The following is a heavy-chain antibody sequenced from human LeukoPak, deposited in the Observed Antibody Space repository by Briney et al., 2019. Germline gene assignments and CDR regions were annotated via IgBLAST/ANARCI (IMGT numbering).Heavy chain of an antibody. Sequence: SETVSLTCTVSSGSIRSSNYHWHWIRQPAGKGLEWIGRIYSSGTTNYNPSLKSRVTISVDTSKNQFSLKLSSVTAADTAVYYCATELGFYFDYWGQGTLVTVSS. V-gene: IGHV4-61*02. CDR3: ATELGFYFDY. J-gene: IGHJ4*02. D-gene: IGHD7-27*01. CDR2: IYSSGTT. CDR1: SGSIRSSNYH.